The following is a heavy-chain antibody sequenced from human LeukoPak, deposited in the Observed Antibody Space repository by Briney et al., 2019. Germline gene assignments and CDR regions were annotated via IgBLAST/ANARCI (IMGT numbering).Heavy chain of an antibody. J-gene: IGHJ5*02. CDR3: ARRGGSGDRMSGWFDP. CDR2: IYHSGST. CDR1: GGSISSNNW. V-gene: IGHV4-4*02. D-gene: IGHD3-10*01. Sequence: SETLSLTCAVSGGSISSNNWWSWVRQPPGKGLEWIGEIYHSGSTNYNPSLKSRVTISVDTSKNQFSLKLSSVTAADTAVYYCARRGGSGDRMSGWFDPWGQGTLVTVSS.